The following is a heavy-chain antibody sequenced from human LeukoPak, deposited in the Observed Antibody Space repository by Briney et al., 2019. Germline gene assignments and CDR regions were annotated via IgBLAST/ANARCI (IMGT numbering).Heavy chain of an antibody. D-gene: IGHD3-22*01. Sequence: SETLSLTCTVSGGSISSSNSYWGWIRQPPGKGLEWIGTIYHTGSTYYNPSLKSRVTISVDTSKNQFSLNLSSVTAADTAVYYCARYYYDSRLFDYWGREPWSPSPQ. J-gene: IGHJ4*02. V-gene: IGHV4-39*01. CDR1: GGSISSSNSY. CDR3: ARYYYDSRLFDY. CDR2: IYHTGST.